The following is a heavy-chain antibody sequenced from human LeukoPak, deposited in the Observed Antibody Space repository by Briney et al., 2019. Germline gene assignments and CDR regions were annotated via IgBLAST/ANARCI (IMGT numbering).Heavy chain of an antibody. CDR3: ARALGAYYYYYMDV. D-gene: IGHD3-16*01. CDR1: DGSISSYY. J-gene: IGHJ6*03. CDR2: IYTSGST. Sequence: PSETLSLTCTVSDGSISSYYWSWIRQPAGKGLEWIGRIYTSGSTNYNPSLKSRVTMSVDTSKNQFSLKLSPVTAADTAVYYCARALGAYYYYYMDVWGKGTTVAVSS. V-gene: IGHV4-4*07.